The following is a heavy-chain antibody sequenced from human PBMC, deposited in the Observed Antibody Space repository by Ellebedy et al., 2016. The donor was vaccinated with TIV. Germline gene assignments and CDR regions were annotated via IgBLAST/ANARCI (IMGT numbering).Heavy chain of an antibody. J-gene: IGHJ4*02. V-gene: IGHV3-23*01. CDR1: GFTFSSYV. CDR3: ARDRSHDYGDYILDY. Sequence: GESLKISCAASGFTFSSYVMHWVRQAPGKGLEWVSAISGSGGSTYYADSVKGRFTISRDNSKNTLYLQMNSLRAEDTAVYYCARDRSHDYGDYILDYWGQGTLVTVSS. D-gene: IGHD4-17*01. CDR2: ISGSGGST.